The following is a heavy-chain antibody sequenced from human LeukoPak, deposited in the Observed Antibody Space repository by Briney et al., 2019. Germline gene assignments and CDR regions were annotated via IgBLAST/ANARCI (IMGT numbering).Heavy chain of an antibody. V-gene: IGHV4-34*01. D-gene: IGHD3-10*01. Sequence: SETLSLTCAVNGGSFSGYSWSWIRQPPGKGLEWIGEINHSGSINYNPSLKSRVTISVDTSKNQFSLKLSSVTAADTAVYYCATQLLWFGELLDYWGRGTLVTVSS. CDR1: GGSFSGYS. CDR2: INHSGSI. CDR3: ATQLLWFGELLDY. J-gene: IGHJ4*02.